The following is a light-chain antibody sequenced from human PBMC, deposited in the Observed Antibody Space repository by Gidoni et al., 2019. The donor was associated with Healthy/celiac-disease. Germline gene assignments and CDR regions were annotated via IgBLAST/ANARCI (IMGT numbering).Light chain of an antibody. CDR2: SNN. CDR1: SSNIGSNT. Sequence: QSVLTQPPSASGTPGQRVTISCSGSSSNIGSNTVNWYQQLPGTAPKLLSYSNNQRPSGVPDRFSSSKSGTAASLAISGLQSEDEADYYCAAWDDSLNGKVFGGGTKLTVL. CDR3: AAWDDSLNGKV. V-gene: IGLV1-44*01. J-gene: IGLJ2*01.